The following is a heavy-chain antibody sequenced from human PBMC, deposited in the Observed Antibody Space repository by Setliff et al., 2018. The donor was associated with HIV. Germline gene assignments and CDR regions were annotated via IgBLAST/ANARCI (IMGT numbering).Heavy chain of an antibody. CDR3: ARGYCSTNSCYVSDY. D-gene: IGHD2-2*01. CDR1: GFTFSSYC. J-gene: IGHJ4*02. Sequence: GGSLRLSCAASGFTFSSYCMNWVRQAPGKGLEWISSINTDGSSRSYADSVKGRFTISRDNAKNTLYLQMNSLRAEDTAVYYCARGYCSTNSCYVSDYWGQGTLVTV. V-gene: IGHV3-74*01. CDR2: INTDGSSR.